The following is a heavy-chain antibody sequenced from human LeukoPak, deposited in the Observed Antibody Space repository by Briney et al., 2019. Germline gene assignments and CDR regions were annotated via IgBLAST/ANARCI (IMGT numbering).Heavy chain of an antibody. CDR2: ISSSGSTI. Sequence: GGSLRLSCAASGFTFSSYEMNWVRQAPGKGLEWVSYISSSGSTIYYADSVKGRFTISRDNAKNSLYLQMNSLRAEGTAVYYCARGDSSGWLTSAEYFQHWGQGTLVTVSS. V-gene: IGHV3-48*03. CDR1: GFTFSSYE. D-gene: IGHD6-19*01. J-gene: IGHJ1*01. CDR3: ARGDSSGWLTSAEYFQH.